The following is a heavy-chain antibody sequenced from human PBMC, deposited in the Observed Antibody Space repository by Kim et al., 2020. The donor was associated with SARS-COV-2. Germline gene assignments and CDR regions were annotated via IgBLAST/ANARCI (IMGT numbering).Heavy chain of an antibody. V-gene: IGHV3-74*01. J-gene: IGHJ6*02. CDR3: ASGIAAAGKNYYYYGMDV. D-gene: IGHD6-13*01. Sequence: KGRFTISRDNAKNTLYLQMNSLRAEDTAVYYCASGIAAAGKNYYYYGMDVWGQGTTVTVSS.